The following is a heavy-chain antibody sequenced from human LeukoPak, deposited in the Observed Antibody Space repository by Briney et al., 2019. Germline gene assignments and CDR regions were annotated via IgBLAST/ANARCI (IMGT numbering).Heavy chain of an antibody. CDR1: GGSISSYY. CDR3: ARDLGGFDP. Sequence: SETLSLTCTVSGGSISSYYWSWIRQPPGKGLEWIGYIYYSGSTNYNPSLKSRVTVSVDTSKNQFSLKLSSVTAADTAVYYCARDLGGFDPWGQGTLVTVSS. V-gene: IGHV4-59*01. CDR2: IYYSGST. J-gene: IGHJ5*02.